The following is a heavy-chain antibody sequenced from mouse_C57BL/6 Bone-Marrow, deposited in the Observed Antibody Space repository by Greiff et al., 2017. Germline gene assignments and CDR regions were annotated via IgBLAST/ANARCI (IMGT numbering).Heavy chain of an antibody. CDR3: VRATGYAMDY. J-gene: IGHJ4*01. Sequence: EVQLVESGGGLVQPKGSLKLSCAASGFSFNTYAMNWVRQAPGKGLEWVARIRSKSNNYATSSADSVKDRFTISRDDSESMLYLQMNNLKTEDTAMYYCVRATGYAMDYWGQGTSVTVSS. D-gene: IGHD1-1*01. CDR2: IRSKSNNYAT. V-gene: IGHV10-1*01. CDR1: GFSFNTYA.